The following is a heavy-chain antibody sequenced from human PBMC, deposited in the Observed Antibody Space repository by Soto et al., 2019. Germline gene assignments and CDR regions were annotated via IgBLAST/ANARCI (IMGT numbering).Heavy chain of an antibody. J-gene: IGHJ4*02. CDR2: IYYSGST. CDR1: GGSISSGDYY. Sequence: SETLSLTCTVSGGSISSGDYYWSWIRQPPGKGLEWIGYIYYSGSTYYNPSLKSRVTISVDTSKNQFSLKLSSVTAADTAVYYCARWWFGECFDDWGQGTLVTVSS. CDR3: ARWWFGECFDD. D-gene: IGHD3-10*01. V-gene: IGHV4-30-4*01.